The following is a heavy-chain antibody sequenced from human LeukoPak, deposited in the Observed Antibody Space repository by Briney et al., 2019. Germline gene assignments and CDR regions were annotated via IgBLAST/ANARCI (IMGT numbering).Heavy chain of an antibody. CDR3: ARSDYDYVWGSYLDAFDI. CDR2: INPNSGGT. CDR1: GYTFTGYY. J-gene: IGHJ3*02. Sequence: ASVKVSCKASGYTFTGYYMHWVRQAPGQGLEWMGWINPNSGGTNYAQKFQGRVTMTRDTSISTAYMELSRLRSDDTAVYYCARSDYDYVWGSYLDAFDIWGQGTMVTVSS. V-gene: IGHV1-2*02. D-gene: IGHD3-16*01.